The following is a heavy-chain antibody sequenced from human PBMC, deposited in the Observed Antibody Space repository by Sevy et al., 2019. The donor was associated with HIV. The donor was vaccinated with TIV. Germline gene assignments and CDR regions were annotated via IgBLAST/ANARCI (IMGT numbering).Heavy chain of an antibody. D-gene: IGHD3-10*01. Sequence: GGSLRLSCAASGFTFDDYAMHWVRQAPGKGLEWVSGISWNSGSIGYADSVKGRFTISRDNAKNSLYLQMNSLRAEDTALYYCAKVRGSGSLDAFDIWGQWTMVTVSS. V-gene: IGHV3-9*01. CDR2: ISWNSGSI. CDR1: GFTFDDYA. J-gene: IGHJ3*02. CDR3: AKVRGSGSLDAFDI.